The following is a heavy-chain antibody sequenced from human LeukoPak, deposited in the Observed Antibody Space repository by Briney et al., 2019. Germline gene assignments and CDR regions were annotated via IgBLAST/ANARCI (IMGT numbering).Heavy chain of an antibody. Sequence: GGPLRLSCAASGFTFSSYAMSWVRQAPGKGLEWVSAISGSGGSTYYADSVKGRFTISRDNSKNTLYLQMNSLRAEDTAVYYCAKDLDWGPARNDAFDIWGQGTMVTVSS. CDR3: AKDLDWGPARNDAFDI. J-gene: IGHJ3*02. V-gene: IGHV3-23*01. CDR1: GFTFSSYA. CDR2: ISGSGGST. D-gene: IGHD3/OR15-3a*01.